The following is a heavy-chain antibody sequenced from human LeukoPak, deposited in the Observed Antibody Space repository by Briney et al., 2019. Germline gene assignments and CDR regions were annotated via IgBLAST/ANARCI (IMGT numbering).Heavy chain of an antibody. Sequence: SETLSLTCAVYGGSFSGYYWSWIRQPPGKGLEWIGEINHSGSTNYNPSLKSRVTISVDTSKNQFSLKLSSVTAADTAVYYCARGEFYDSSGYLDHDAFDIWGQGTMVTVSS. J-gene: IGHJ3*02. CDR1: GGSFSGYY. V-gene: IGHV4-34*01. CDR2: INHSGST. D-gene: IGHD3-22*01. CDR3: ARGEFYDSSGYLDHDAFDI.